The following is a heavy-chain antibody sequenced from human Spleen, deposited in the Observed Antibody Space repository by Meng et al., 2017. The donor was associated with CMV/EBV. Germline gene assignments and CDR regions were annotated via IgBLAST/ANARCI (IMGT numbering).Heavy chain of an antibody. CDR2: VGGCDGDT. D-gene: IGHD3-22*01. V-gene: IGHV1-18*01. Sequence: ASVKVSCKASGYTFSSYGISWVRQAPGQGLEWMGWVGGCDGDTNYAPELQGRVTMTTDTSTNTVYMELGRLRSDDTAVYFCVREYYDSSGLYPDSWGQGTLVTVSS. CDR3: VREYYDSSGLYPDS. CDR1: GYTFSSYG. J-gene: IGHJ4*02.